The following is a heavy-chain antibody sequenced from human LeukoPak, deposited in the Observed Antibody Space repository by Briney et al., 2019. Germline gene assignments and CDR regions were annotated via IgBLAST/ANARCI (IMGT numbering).Heavy chain of an antibody. CDR1: GGSISSYY. J-gene: IGHJ6*02. CDR3: AREGSSSPYYYYGMDV. Sequence: PSETLSLTCTVSGGSISSYYWSWIRQPAGKGLEWIGRIYTSGSTNYSPFLKSRVTMSVDTSKNQFSLKLSSVTAADTAVYYCAREGSSSPYYYYGMDVWGQGTTVTVSS. CDR2: IYTSGST. D-gene: IGHD6-6*01. V-gene: IGHV4-4*07.